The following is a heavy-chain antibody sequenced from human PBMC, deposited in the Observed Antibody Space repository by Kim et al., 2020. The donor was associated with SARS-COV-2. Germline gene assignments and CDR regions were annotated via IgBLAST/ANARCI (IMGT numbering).Heavy chain of an antibody. V-gene: IGHV3-7*01. CDR2: IKQDGSLK. J-gene: IGHJ4*02. CDR1: GFTFSNYW. Sequence: GWSLRLSCAASGFTFSNYWMTWVRQAPGKGLEWLANIKQDGSLKYYVNSVRGRFTVSRDNAKNSLYLQMNSLRVKDTGIYYCVSKSTGWGQGTLVTVSS. CDR3: VSKSTG.